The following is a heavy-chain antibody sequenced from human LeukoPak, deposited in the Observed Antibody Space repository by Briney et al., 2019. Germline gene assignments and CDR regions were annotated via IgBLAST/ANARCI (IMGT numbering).Heavy chain of an antibody. CDR3: AEDRMAVPGADRFEYFDY. J-gene: IGHJ4*02. CDR2: ISASGGNI. Sequence: PGGSLRLSCAASGFTFSSYAMSWVRQAPGKWLEWVSAISASGGNIYYADSVKGRFTISRDNSKNTLYLQMNSLRAEDTAVYYCAEDRMAVPGADRFEYFDYWGQGTLVTVSS. V-gene: IGHV3-23*01. D-gene: IGHD6-19*01. CDR1: GFTFSSYA.